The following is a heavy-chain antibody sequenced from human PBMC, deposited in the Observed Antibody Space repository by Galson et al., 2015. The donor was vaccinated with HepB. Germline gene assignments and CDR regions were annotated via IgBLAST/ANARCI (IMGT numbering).Heavy chain of an antibody. Sequence: SLRLSCAASGFTFSSYDMHWVRQATGKGLEWVSAIGTAGDTYYPGSVKGRFTISRENAKNSLYLQMNSLRAGDTAVYYCARGTRYCSSTSCYTGLDYWGQGTLVTVSS. CDR2: IGTAGDT. CDR1: GFTFSSYD. V-gene: IGHV3-13*04. CDR3: ARGTRYCSSTSCYTGLDY. J-gene: IGHJ4*02. D-gene: IGHD2-2*02.